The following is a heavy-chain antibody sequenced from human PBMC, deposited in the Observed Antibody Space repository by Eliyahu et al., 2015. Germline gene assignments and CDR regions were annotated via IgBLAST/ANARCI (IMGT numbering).Heavy chain of an antibody. J-gene: IGHJ4*02. CDR2: ISGSGGST. CDR1: GFXXXSXA. CDR3: AKDRRYSGYDPIDY. V-gene: IGHV3-23*01. Sequence: EVQLLESGGGLXQPGGSLRLSXAAXGFXXXSXAXGXVRQAPGKGLEWVSAISGSGGSTYYADSVKGRFTISRDNSKNTLYLQMNSLRAEDTAVYYCAKDRRYSGYDPIDYWGQGTLVTVSS. D-gene: IGHD5-12*01.